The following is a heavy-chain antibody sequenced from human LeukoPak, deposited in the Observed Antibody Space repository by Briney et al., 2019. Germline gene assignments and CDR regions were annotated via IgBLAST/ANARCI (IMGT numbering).Heavy chain of an antibody. D-gene: IGHD6-6*01. V-gene: IGHV4-38-2*02. CDR1: GYSISSGYY. CDR3: ARWGSSSIPMPDS. Sequence: SETLSLTCTVSGYSISSGYYWGWIRQPPGKGLEWIGYIYTSGSTNYNPSLKSRVTISVDTSKNQFFLKLSSVTAADTAVYYCARWGSSSIPMPDSWGQGTLVTVSS. CDR2: IYTSGST. J-gene: IGHJ5*01.